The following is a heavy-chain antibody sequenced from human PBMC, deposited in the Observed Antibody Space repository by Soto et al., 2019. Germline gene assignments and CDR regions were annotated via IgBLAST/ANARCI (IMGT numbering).Heavy chain of an antibody. Sequence: QVQLVQSGAEVKKPGASVKVSCKASGYTFTSYAMHWVRQAPGQRLEWMGWINAGNGNTKYSQKFQGRVTITRDTSASTAYMELSSLSSEDTAVYYCALSSGYYAEFAPVVPPPIDYWGQGTLVTVSS. CDR2: INAGNGNT. V-gene: IGHV1-3*01. CDR3: ALSSGYYAEFAPVVPPPIDY. D-gene: IGHD3-22*01. J-gene: IGHJ4*02. CDR1: GYTFTSYA.